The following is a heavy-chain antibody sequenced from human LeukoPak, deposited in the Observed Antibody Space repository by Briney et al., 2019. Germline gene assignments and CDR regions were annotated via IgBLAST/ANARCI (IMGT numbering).Heavy chain of an antibody. V-gene: IGHV4-34*01. D-gene: IGHD6-6*01. J-gene: IGHJ5*02. CDR3: ARTVSSIAARRRIFDP. CDR2: INHSGST. Sequence: PSETLSHTCAVYGGSFSGYYWSWTRQPPGKGLEWIGEINHSGSTNYNPSLKSRVTISVDTSKNQFSLKLSSVTAADTAVYYCARTVSSIAARRRIFDPWVQGTLVTVSS. CDR1: GGSFSGYY.